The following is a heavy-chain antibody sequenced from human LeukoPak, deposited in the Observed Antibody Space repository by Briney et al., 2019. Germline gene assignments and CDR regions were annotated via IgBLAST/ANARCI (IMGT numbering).Heavy chain of an antibody. D-gene: IGHD3-10*01. Sequence: PGESLQISCKGSGYSFTSYWISWVRQLPGKGLEWMGRIDPSDSYTNYSPSFQGHVTISADKSISTAYLQWSSLKASDTAMYYCASGGSGSYPVNYWGQGTLVTVSS. V-gene: IGHV5-10-1*01. J-gene: IGHJ4*02. CDR1: GYSFTSYW. CDR3: ASGGSGSYPVNY. CDR2: IDPSDSYT.